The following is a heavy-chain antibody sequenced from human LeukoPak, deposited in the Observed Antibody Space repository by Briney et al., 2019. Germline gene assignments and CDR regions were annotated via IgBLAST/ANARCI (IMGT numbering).Heavy chain of an antibody. CDR1: GFTLSSYQ. Sequence: PGGSLRLSCVASGFTLSSYQMHWVRQAPGKGLGWVSYIANSGGTILYADSVKGRFTISRDDAKNSLYLQMNTLRVEDTAIYYCARETRGAFDYWGQGTLVTVSS. J-gene: IGHJ4*02. CDR3: ARETRGAFDY. CDR2: IANSGGTI. D-gene: IGHD4/OR15-4a*01. V-gene: IGHV3-48*03.